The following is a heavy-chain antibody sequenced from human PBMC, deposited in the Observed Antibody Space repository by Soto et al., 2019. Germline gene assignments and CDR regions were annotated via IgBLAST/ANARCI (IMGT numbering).Heavy chain of an antibody. CDR3: SRVGCSNSKCYTRGMDV. CDR1: GGSISGYY. V-gene: IGHV4-4*07. D-gene: IGHD2-2*01. J-gene: IGHJ6*02. Sequence: SETLSLTCTVSGGSISGYYWSWVRQPAGKGLEWVGRIYSDGTTNYSPSLKSRVTMSLDTSKDQFSLHLNSVTAADTAVYYCSRVGCSNSKCYTRGMDVWGQGNTVTVS. CDR2: IYSDGTT.